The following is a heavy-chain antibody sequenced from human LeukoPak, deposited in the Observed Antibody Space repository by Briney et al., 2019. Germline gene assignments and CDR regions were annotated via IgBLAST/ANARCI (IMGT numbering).Heavy chain of an antibody. CDR1: VYTFTGYY. V-gene: IGHV1-2*02. Sequence: ASVKVSCKASVYTFTGYYMHWVRQAPGQGLEWMGWINPNSGGTNYAQKFQGRVTMTRDTSISTAYMELSRLRSDDTAVYYCARTYCSSTNCYANYYYYYMDVWGKGTTVTVSS. J-gene: IGHJ6*03. CDR3: ARTYCSSTNCYANYYYYYMDV. CDR2: INPNSGGT. D-gene: IGHD2-2*01.